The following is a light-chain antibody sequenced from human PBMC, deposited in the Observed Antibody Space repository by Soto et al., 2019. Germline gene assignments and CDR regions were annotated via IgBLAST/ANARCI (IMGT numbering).Light chain of an antibody. CDR1: NLGSKS. J-gene: IGLJ1*01. CDR3: QVWDDDSDHHV. CDR2: DDS. V-gene: IGLV3-21*02. Sequence: SYVPTQPPSVSVAPGQTARITCGGDNLGSKSVHWYQQKPGQAPVLVVYDDSDRPSGIPERFSGSNSGNTATLTISRVGAGDEADYYCQVWDDDSDHHVFGTGTKLTVL.